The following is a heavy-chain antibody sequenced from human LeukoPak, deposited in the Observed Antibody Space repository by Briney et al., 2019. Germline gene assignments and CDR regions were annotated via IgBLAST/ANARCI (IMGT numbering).Heavy chain of an antibody. J-gene: IGHJ5*02. CDR3: ASFLAAHNWFDP. D-gene: IGHD6-6*01. V-gene: IGHV3-30-3*01. Sequence: GGSLRLSCAASGFTFSSYAMHWVRQAPGKGLEWVAVISYDGSNKYYADSVKGRFTISRDNSKNTLYLQMNSLRAEDTAVYYCASFLAAHNWFDPWGQGTLVTVSS. CDR1: GFTFSSYA. CDR2: ISYDGSNK.